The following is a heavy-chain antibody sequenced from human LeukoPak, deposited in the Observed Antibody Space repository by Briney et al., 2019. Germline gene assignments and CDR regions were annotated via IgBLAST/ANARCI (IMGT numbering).Heavy chain of an antibody. J-gene: IGHJ4*02. CDR2: IHYTGST. V-gene: IGHV4-59*11. D-gene: IGHD3-22*01. CDR1: GGSISSHY. CDR3: ARGGLSSGYYSAFDY. Sequence: SETLSLTCTVSGGSISSHYWSWIRQPPGKGLEWIGYIHYTGSTNYNPSLKSRVNISVDKSKNNFSLKLSSVTAADTAVYYCARGGLSSGYYSAFDYWGQGTLVTVSS.